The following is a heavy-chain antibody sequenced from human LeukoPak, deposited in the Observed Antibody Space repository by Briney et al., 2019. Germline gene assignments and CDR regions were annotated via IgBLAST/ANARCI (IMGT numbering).Heavy chain of an antibody. D-gene: IGHD3-22*01. Sequence: SETLSLTCAVYGGSFSGYYWSWIRQPPGKGLEWIGEINHSGSTNYNPSLKSRVTISVDTPKNQFSLKLSSVTAADTAVYYCAAPGYSSGYYYRWGQGTLVTVSS. J-gene: IGHJ5*02. CDR3: AAPGYSSGYYYR. V-gene: IGHV4-34*01. CDR1: GGSFSGYY. CDR2: INHSGST.